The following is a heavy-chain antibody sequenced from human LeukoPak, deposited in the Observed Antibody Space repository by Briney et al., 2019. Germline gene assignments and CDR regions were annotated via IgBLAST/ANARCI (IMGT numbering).Heavy chain of an antibody. Sequence: PGGSLRLSCATSGFSFSYYAMNWVRQAPGEGLEWVSGLSGSGISTNYADSVKGRFTISRDSSKNTVYLQMNDLRAEDTAVHYCAKHISGSSTASFDSWGQGILVTVSS. CDR2: LSGSGIST. CDR3: AKHISGSSTASFDS. J-gene: IGHJ4*02. D-gene: IGHD1-26*01. CDR1: GFSFSYYA. V-gene: IGHV3-23*01.